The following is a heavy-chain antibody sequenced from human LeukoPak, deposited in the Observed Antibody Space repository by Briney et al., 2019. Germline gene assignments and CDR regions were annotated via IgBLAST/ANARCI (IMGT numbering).Heavy chain of an antibody. J-gene: IGHJ3*02. CDR2: IYYSGST. D-gene: IGHD3-10*01. CDR3: ARRFYYGSGSYFWDAFDI. V-gene: IGHV4-39*01. Sequence: SETLSLTCTVSGDSISSSSYYWGWIRQPPGKGLEWIGSIYYSGSTYYNPSLKSRVTISVDTSKNQFSLKLSSVTAADTAVYYCARRFYYGSGSYFWDAFDIWGQGTMVTVSS. CDR1: GDSISSSSYY.